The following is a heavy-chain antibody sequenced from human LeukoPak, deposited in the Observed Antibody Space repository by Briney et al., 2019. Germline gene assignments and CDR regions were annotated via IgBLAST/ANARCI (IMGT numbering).Heavy chain of an antibody. CDR3: TTVGDENYYYYMDV. D-gene: IGHD3-16*01. Sequence: GGSLRLSCAASGFTVSSNEMSWVRQAPGKGLEWVSSISGGSTYYADSRKGRFTISRDNSKNTLHLQMNSLRAEDTAVYYCTTVGDENYYYYMDVWGKGTTVTISS. CDR2: ISGGST. V-gene: IGHV3-38-3*01. CDR1: GFTVSSNE. J-gene: IGHJ6*03.